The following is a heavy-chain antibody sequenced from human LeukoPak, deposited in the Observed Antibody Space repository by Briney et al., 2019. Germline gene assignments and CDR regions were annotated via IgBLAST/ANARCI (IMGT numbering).Heavy chain of an antibody. V-gene: IGHV4-59*08. CDR2: IYYSGST. J-gene: IGHJ4*02. D-gene: IGHD2-8*02. CDR3: VRHPRDLVLAAYADYFDY. Sequence: PSETLSLTCTVSGGSISSYYWSWIRQPPGKGLEWIGYIYYSGSTNYNPSLKSRVTISVDTSKNQLSLWLSSVTAADTAVYYCVRHPRDLVLAAYADYFDYWGQGTRVTVSS. CDR1: GGSISSYY.